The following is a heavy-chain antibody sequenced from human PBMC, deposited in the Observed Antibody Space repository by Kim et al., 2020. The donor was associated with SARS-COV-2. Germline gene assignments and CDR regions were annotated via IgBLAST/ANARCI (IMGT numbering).Heavy chain of an antibody. CDR3: ARAGGVWFGELSVDY. D-gene: IGHD3-10*01. CDR1: GFTFSSYA. Sequence: LSLTCAASGFTFSSYAMHWVRQAPGKGLEWVAVISYDGSNKYYADSVKGRFTISRDNSKNTLYLQMNSLRAEDTAVYYCARAGGVWFGELSVDYWGQGTLVTVSS. CDR2: ISYDGSNK. J-gene: IGHJ4*02. V-gene: IGHV3-30*04.